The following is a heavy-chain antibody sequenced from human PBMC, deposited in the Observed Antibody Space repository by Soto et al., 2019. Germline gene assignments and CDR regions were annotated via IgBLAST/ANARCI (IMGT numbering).Heavy chain of an antibody. CDR1: GGSMSTSDYY. CDR3: ASREDGSSSSCYWGMDV. D-gene: IGHD2-2*01. J-gene: IGHJ6*02. CDR2: IDYRGTT. Sequence: SETLSLTCTVSGGSMSTSDYYWGWIRQTPGKGLEYIGNIDYRGTTSYNPSLESRVTISTDTSKNQFSLKLSSMTAADTAVYYCASREDGSSSSCYWGMDVCGPVTTVTVSS. V-gene: IGHV4-39*01.